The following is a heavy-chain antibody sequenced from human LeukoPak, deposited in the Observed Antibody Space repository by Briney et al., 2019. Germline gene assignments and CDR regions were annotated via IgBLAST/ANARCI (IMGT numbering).Heavy chain of an antibody. CDR2: IYYIGST. V-gene: IGHV4-59*08. Sequence: PSETLSLTCIVSGGSISSYYWSWIRQPQGKGLEWIGYIYYIGSTNYNPSLKTRVTISVNPSKNQFSLSLSSLTATDTAVYYCATHIGGGSFDYWGQGTLVTVSS. J-gene: IGHJ4*02. CDR3: ATHIGGGSFDY. CDR1: GGSISSYY. D-gene: IGHD1-26*01.